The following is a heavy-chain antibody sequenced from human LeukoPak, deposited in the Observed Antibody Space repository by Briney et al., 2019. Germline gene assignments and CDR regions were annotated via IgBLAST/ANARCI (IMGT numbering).Heavy chain of an antibody. V-gene: IGHV4-38-2*02. Sequence: SETLSLTCTVSGYSISSGYYWGWIRQPPGKGLEWIGSIYHSGSTYYNPSLKSRVTISVDTSKNQFSLKLSSVTAADTAVYYCARGGYDSSGYVTDWGQGTLVTVSS. CDR2: IYHSGST. J-gene: IGHJ4*02. CDR3: ARGGYDSSGYVTD. CDR1: GYSISSGYY. D-gene: IGHD3-22*01.